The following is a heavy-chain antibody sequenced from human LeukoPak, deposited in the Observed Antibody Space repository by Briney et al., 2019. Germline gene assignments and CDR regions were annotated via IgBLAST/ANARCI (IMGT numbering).Heavy chain of an antibody. J-gene: IGHJ6*03. V-gene: IGHV3-21*01. CDR3: AGEAYRGTYYYYYMDV. CDR2: ISSSSSYI. CDR1: GFTFSSYS. Sequence: PGGSLRLSCAASGFTFSSYSMNWVRQAPGKGLEWVSSISSSSSYIYYADSVKGRFTISRDNAKNSLYLQMNSLRAEDTAVCYCAGEAYRGTYYYYYMDVWGKGTTVTVSS. D-gene: IGHD4-11*01.